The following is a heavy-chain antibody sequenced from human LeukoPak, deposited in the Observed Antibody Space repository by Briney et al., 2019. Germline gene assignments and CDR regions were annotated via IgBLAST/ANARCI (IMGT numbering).Heavy chain of an antibody. V-gene: IGHV3-66*01. J-gene: IGHJ3*02. D-gene: IGHD2-15*01. CDR1: GFTVSSSY. CDR2: IYSGGST. Sequence: GGSLRLSCAASGFTVSSSYMSWVRQAPGKGLEWVSVIYSGGSTYYADSVKGRFTISRDNSKNTLYLQMNSLRAEDTAVYYCARYPGGYCSGGTCFDAFDIWGQGTMVAVSS. CDR3: ARYPGGYCSGGTCFDAFDI.